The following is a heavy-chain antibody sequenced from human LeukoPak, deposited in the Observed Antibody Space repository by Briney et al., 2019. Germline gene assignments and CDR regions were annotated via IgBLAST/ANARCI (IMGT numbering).Heavy chain of an antibody. CDR1: GGSISSHY. D-gene: IGHD3-22*01. CDR2: IYYNGST. Sequence: SETLSLTCTVSGGSISSHYWSWIRQPPGKGLEWIGYIYYNGSTNYNPSLKSRVTISVDTSKNQFSLKLSSVTAADTAVYYCARLGNYYDTSYFDYWGQGTLVTVSS. J-gene: IGHJ4*02. V-gene: IGHV4-59*11. CDR3: ARLGNYYDTSYFDY.